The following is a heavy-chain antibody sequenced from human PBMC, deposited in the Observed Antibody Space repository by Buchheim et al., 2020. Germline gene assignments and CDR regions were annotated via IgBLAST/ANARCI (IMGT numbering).Heavy chain of an antibody. CDR1: GFTFSGSA. Sequence: EVQLVESGGGLVQPGGSLKLSCAASGFTFSGSAMHWVRQASGKGLEWVGRIRSKANSYATAYAASVKGRFTISRDDSKNTAYLQMNSLKTEDTAVYYCTRQVQHWDSYYYGMDVWGQGTT. D-gene: IGHD7-27*01. CDR2: IRSKANSYAT. J-gene: IGHJ6*02. V-gene: IGHV3-73*01. CDR3: TRQVQHWDSYYYGMDV.